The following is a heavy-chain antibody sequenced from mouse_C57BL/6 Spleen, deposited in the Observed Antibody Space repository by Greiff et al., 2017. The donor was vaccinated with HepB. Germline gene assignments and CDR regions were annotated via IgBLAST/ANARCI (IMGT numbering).Heavy chain of an antibody. D-gene: IGHD4-1*01. J-gene: IGHJ3*01. CDR1: GFTFSSYA. Sequence: DVQLVESGEGLVKPGGSLKLSCAASGFTFSSYAMSWVRQTPEKRLEWVAYISSGGDYIYYADTVKGRFTISRDNARNTLYLQMSSLKSEDTAMYYCTRVNWDWFAYWGQGTLVTVSA. V-gene: IGHV5-9-1*02. CDR2: ISSGGDYI. CDR3: TRVNWDWFAY.